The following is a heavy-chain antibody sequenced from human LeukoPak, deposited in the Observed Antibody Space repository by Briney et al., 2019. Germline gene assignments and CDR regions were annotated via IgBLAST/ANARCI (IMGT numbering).Heavy chain of an antibody. Sequence: PSETLSLTCTVSGGSISSYYWSWIRQPAGKGLEWIGRIYTSGSTNYNPSLKSRVTMSVDTSKNQFSPKLSSVTAADTAVYYCAGNRNALGDVNWLDPWGQGTLVTVSS. D-gene: IGHD3-16*01. CDR1: GGSISSYY. V-gene: IGHV4-4*07. CDR2: IYTSGST. J-gene: IGHJ5*02. CDR3: AGNRNALGDVNWLDP.